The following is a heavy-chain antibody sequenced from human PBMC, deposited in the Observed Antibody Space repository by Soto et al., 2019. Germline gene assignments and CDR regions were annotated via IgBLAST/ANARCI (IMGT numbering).Heavy chain of an antibody. CDR1: GGTFSSYT. CDR3: ARAAPAASQPYYGMDV. Sequence: QVQLVQSGAEVKKPGSSVKVSCKASGGTFSSYTISWVRQAPGQGLEWMGRIIPILGIANYAQKFQGRVTVTADKSTSTANLEPSSLSSEDTAVDYCARAAPAASQPYYGMDVWGQGTTVTVSS. J-gene: IGHJ6*02. V-gene: IGHV1-69*02. D-gene: IGHD2-2*01. CDR2: IIPILGIA.